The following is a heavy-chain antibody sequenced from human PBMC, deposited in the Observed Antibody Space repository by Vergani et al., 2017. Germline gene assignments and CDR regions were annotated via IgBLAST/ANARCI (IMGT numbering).Heavy chain of an antibody. CDR3: ARDYYYDSSGSDAVDI. CDR1: GFTFSSYG. J-gene: IGHJ3*02. Sequence: QVQLVESGGGVVQPGRSLRLSCAASGFTFSSYGMHWVRQAPGKGLEWVAVIWYDGSNKYYADSVKGRFTISRDNSKNTLYLQMNSLRAEDTAVYYCARDYYYDSSGSDAVDIWGQGTMVTVSS. CDR2: IWYDGSNK. D-gene: IGHD3-22*01. V-gene: IGHV3-33*01.